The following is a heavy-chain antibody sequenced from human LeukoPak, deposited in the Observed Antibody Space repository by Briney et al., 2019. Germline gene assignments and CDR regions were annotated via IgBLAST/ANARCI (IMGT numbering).Heavy chain of an antibody. Sequence: ASVKVSCKASGYSFTGYYIYWVRQAPGQGLEWMGIINPSGGGSSNAQKFQRRVTMTRDTSTSTVYMELSSLRSEDTAVYYCARRTHQWPVLGALDYWGQGTLVTVSS. J-gene: IGHJ4*02. CDR1: GYSFTGYY. V-gene: IGHV1-46*01. D-gene: IGHD6-19*01. CDR2: INPSGGGS. CDR3: ARRTHQWPVLGALDY.